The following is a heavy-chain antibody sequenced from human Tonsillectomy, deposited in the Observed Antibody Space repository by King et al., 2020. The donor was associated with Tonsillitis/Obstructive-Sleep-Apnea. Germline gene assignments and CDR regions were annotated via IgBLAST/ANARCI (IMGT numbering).Heavy chain of an antibody. V-gene: IGHV3-64D*06. CDR3: VKGALLWFGELSYFDY. Sequence: QLVESGGGLVQPGGSLRLPCSASGFTFSSYAMHWVRQAPGKGLEYVSAISSNGGSTYYADSVKGRFTISRDNSKNTLYLQMSSLRAEDTAVYYCVKGALLWFGELSYFDYWGQGTLVTVSS. D-gene: IGHD3-10*01. CDR2: ISSNGGST. J-gene: IGHJ4*02. CDR1: GFTFSSYA.